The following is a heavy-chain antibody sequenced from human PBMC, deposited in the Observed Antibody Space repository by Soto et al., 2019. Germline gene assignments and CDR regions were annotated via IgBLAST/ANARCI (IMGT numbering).Heavy chain of an antibody. J-gene: IGHJ4*02. CDR3: ASGGGTPFGF. CDR2: IYYSGST. Sequence: PSETLSLTCTVSGGSISRYYWSWIRQPPGKGLEWIAYIYYSGSTNYNPSLKSRVTISLDTSKNQSSLKLTSVTAADTAVYYCASGGGTPFGFWGQGTLVTVSS. V-gene: IGHV4-59*01. CDR1: GGSISRYY. D-gene: IGHD3-16*01.